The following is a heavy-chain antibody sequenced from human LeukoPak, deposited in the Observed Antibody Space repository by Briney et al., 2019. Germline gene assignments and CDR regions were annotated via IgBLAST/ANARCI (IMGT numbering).Heavy chain of an antibody. D-gene: IGHD5-24*01. J-gene: IGHJ4*02. CDR2: INHSGST. V-gene: IGHV4-34*01. CDR3: ARGREMAIDY. Sequence: KSSETLSLTCAVYGGSFSGYYWSWIRQPPGKGLEWIGEINHSGSTNYNPSLKSRVTISVDTSKNQFSLKLSSVTAADTAVYYCARGREMAIDYWGQGTLVTVSS. CDR1: GGSFSGYY.